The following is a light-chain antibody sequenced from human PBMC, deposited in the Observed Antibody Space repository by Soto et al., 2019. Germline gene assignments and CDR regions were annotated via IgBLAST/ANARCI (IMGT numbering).Light chain of an antibody. CDR3: QHYNSYSEA. CDR2: GAS. V-gene: IGKV1-9*01. Sequence: DIQLTQSPYFLSASVGDRVTITCRASQGIGSYLAWYQQKPGKAPKLLISGASTLQSGVPSRFSGSGSGTDFTLTISSLQPDDFATYYCQHYNSYSEAFGQGTKVDIK. CDR1: QGIGSY. J-gene: IGKJ1*01.